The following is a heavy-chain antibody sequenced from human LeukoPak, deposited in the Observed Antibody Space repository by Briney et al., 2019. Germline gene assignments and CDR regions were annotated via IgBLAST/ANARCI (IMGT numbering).Heavy chain of an antibody. CDR3: AKDIDSSWNYAPLDY. Sequence: PGGSLRLSCAASGFTFRNYAMSWVRQAPGKGLEWVSVISGSGGSTYYADSVKGRFTISRDNSKNTLYVQMNSLRAEDTAVYYCAKDIDSSWNYAPLDYWGQGTLVTVSS. D-gene: IGHD1-7*01. CDR2: ISGSGGST. V-gene: IGHV3-23*01. J-gene: IGHJ4*02. CDR1: GFTFRNYA.